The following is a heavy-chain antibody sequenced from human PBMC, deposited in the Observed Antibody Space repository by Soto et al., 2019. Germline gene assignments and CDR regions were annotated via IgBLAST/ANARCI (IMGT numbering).Heavy chain of an antibody. CDR2: IYSGGSR. Sequence: LRLSCAASGFIVTNHYMSWVRQAPGKGLEWVSVIYSGGSRYYADSVKGRFTISRDNAKNSLFLQMNSLRGDDTAVYYCARDGGTLGFDYWGKGTLVTVSS. CDR3: ARDGGTLGFDY. V-gene: IGHV3-53*01. D-gene: IGHD3-3*01. J-gene: IGHJ4*02. CDR1: GFIVTNHY.